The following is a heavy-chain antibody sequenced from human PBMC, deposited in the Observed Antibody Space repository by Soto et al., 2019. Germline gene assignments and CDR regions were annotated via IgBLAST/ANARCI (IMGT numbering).Heavy chain of an antibody. Sequence: SETLSLTCPVSGGSIASSYWSWIRRPPGKGRKWIAYIYDTGISGYTPSTSYNPSLKSRVTMSVDTSKSQFSLKLTSVTAADTAVYYCARGEDAFFYYGLDVWGQGITVTVSS. V-gene: IGHV4-59*01. CDR1: GGSIASSY. CDR3: ARGEDAFFYYGLDV. CDR2: IYDTGISGYTPST. J-gene: IGHJ6*02.